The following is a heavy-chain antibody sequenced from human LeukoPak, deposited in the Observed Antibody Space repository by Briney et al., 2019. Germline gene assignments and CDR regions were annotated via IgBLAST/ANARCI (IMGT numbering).Heavy chain of an antibody. J-gene: IGHJ4*02. Sequence: PGGSLRLSCVASGFIFTSYGMHWVRQAPGKGLQWVALKSSNGNNERYADSVKGRFSISRDNSKNTMYLRMNSLRAEDTAIYYCTRIKYSTSWSGDYWGQGALVTVSS. CDR2: KSSNGNNE. CDR1: GFIFTSYG. CDR3: TRIKYSTSWSGDY. D-gene: IGHD6-13*01. V-gene: IGHV3-30*19.